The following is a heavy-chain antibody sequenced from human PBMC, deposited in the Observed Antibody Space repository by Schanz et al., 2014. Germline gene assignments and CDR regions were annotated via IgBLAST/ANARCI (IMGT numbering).Heavy chain of an antibody. CDR2: INPSVGNT. V-gene: IGHV1-46*03. CDR1: GYTFTSYY. Sequence: QVQLVQSGAEVKKPGASVKVSCEASGYTFTSYYIHWFRQAPGQGLEWMGLINPSVGNTNYAQKFRGRITRTRDTSTSTVYMELSSLRSEDTAVYFCARGPSTGAFDIWGQGTMVTVSS. J-gene: IGHJ3*02. CDR3: ARGPSTGAFDI.